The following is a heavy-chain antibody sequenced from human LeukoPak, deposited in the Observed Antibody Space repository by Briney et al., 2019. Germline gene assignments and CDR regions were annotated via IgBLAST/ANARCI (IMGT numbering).Heavy chain of an antibody. CDR2: IYYSGST. V-gene: IGHV4-39*01. CDR1: GGSISSSSYY. D-gene: IGHD3-22*01. J-gene: IGHJ5*02. Sequence: KPSETLSLTCTVSGGSISSSSYYWGWIRQPPGKGLEWIGSIYYSGSTYYNPSLKSRVTISVDTSKNQFSLKLSSVTAADTAVYYCARQKWLPAPPYNWFDPWGQGTLVTVSS. CDR3: ARQKWLPAPPYNWFDP.